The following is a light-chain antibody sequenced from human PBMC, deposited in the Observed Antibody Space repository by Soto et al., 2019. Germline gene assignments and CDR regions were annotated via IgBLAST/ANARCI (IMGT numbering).Light chain of an antibody. CDR1: SGHSSYA. J-gene: IGLJ2*01. CDR2: LDSDGSH. V-gene: IGLV4-69*01. Sequence: QPVLTQSPSASASLGASVKLTCTLSSGHSSYAIEWHQQQPEKGPRYLMKLDSDGSHTRGDAIPDRFSGSTSGAERYLTIASLRSEDEADYYCQTWGTGILVVFGGGTKLTVL. CDR3: QTWGTGILVV.